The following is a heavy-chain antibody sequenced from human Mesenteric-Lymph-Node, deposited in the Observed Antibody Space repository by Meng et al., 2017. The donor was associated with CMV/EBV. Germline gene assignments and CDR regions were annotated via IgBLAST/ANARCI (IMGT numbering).Heavy chain of an antibody. CDR1: GYSFTGYW. J-gene: IGHJ4*02. V-gene: IGHV5-10-1*01. D-gene: IGHD3-3*01. Sequence: GSGYSFTGYWITWVRQRPGKGLEWMGRIDPDDSYTKYGPSFQGHVSISVDKSISTAYLQWSSLKASDTAMYYCARLDYWGNYYPDYWGQGTLDTVSS. CDR2: IDPDDSYT. CDR3: ARLDYWGNYYPDY.